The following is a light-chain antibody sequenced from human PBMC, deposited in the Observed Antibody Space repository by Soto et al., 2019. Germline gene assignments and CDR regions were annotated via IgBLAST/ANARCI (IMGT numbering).Light chain of an antibody. CDR1: SSDVGAYNY. CDR2: EVT. CDR3: SSYTSGSTLVV. V-gene: IGLV2-14*01. Sequence: QSALTQPASVSGSPGQSITISCTGSSSDVGAYNYVSWYQQHPGKAPRLMIYEVTNRPSGVSNGFSGSKSGNTASLTISGLRAEDEADYYCSSYTSGSTLVVFGGGTKLTVL. J-gene: IGLJ2*01.